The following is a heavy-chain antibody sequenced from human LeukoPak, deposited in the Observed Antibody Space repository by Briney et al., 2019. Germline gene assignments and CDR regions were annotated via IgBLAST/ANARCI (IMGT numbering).Heavy chain of an antibody. Sequence: GGSLRLSCAVSGLTFSTYAMHWVRQAPGKGLEWVSGISWNSGSIGYADSVKGRFTISRDNAKNSLYLQMNSLRAEDTALYYCAKDKGKGYYYGMDVWGQGTTVTVSS. J-gene: IGHJ6*02. D-gene: IGHD4-23*01. CDR1: GLTFSTYA. V-gene: IGHV3-9*01. CDR2: ISWNSGSI. CDR3: AKDKGKGYYYGMDV.